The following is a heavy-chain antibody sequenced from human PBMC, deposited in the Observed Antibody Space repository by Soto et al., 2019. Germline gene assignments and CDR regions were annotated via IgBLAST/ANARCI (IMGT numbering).Heavy chain of an antibody. Sequence: TLSLTCSVSGGSLRDYYWSWIRQSPGKGPEWIGYIYYSGNTNYNPSLKSRVTISVDMPKSLFSLKLNSVTAADTAVYYCARQLGLWQPLDYWGRGTLVTAPQ. CDR3: ARQLGLWQPLDY. J-gene: IGHJ4*02. V-gene: IGHV4-59*01. D-gene: IGHD1-1*01. CDR1: GGSLRDYY. CDR2: IYYSGNT.